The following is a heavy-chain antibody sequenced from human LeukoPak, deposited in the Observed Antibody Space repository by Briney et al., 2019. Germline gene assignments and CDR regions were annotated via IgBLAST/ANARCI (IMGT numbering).Heavy chain of an antibody. V-gene: IGHV3-7*03. D-gene: IGHD3-3*01. J-gene: IGHJ6*02. CDR3: ARTLRFFRFLDV. Sequence: GGSLRLSCAASGFTFSNYWMSWSRQPPEGGLEGVANIKPDGSETYSVDSVKGRFTISRDNAKNSLYLQMNSLRAEDTAVYYCARTLRFFRFLDVWGQGTTVTVSS. CDR1: GFTFSNYW. CDR2: IKPDGSET.